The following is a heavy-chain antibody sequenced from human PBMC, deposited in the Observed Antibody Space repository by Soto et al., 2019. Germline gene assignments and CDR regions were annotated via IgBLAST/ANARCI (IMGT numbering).Heavy chain of an antibody. CDR3: AKDATHNYDFWSGYVYGMDV. J-gene: IGHJ6*02. V-gene: IGHV3-23*01. CDR1: GFTFSTYA. CDR2: ISGSGGRT. Sequence: EVQLLESGGGLVQPGGSLRLSCSASGFTFSTYAMTWVRQAPGKGLEWVSSISGSGGRTYYADSVKGRFAISRDNSKNTLHLQMNSLRAEDTAIYYCAKDATHNYDFWSGYVYGMDVWGQGTTVTVSS. D-gene: IGHD3-3*01.